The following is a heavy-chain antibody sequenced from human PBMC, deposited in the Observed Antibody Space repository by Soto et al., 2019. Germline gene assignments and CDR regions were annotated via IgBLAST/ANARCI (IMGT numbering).Heavy chain of an antibody. CDR1: GGAFSGYY. CDR3: AREDSSSWPFYYYGMDV. CDR2: INHSGST. V-gene: IGHV4-34*01. J-gene: IGHJ6*02. Sequence: PSETLSLTCAVYGGAFSGYYWSWIRQPPGKGLEWIGEINHSGSTNYNPSLKSRVTISVDTSKNQFSLKLSSVTAADTAVYYCAREDSSSWPFYYYGMDVWGQGTTVTV. D-gene: IGHD6-13*01.